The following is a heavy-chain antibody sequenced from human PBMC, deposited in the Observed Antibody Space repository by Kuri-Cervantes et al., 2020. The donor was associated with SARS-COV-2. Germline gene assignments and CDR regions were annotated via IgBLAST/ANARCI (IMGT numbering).Heavy chain of an antibody. V-gene: IGHV4-59*04. CDR1: GGSFNNYY. CDR3: ATFTVTTKFDN. CDR2: IYYTGTT. D-gene: IGHD4-17*01. Sequence: SETLSLTCAVYGGSFNNYYWGWIRQPPGKGLEWIGNIYYTGTTYYNPSLKSRVTISVDTSKEQFSLKLSSVTAADTAIYYCATFTVTTKFDNWGQGTLVTVSS. J-gene: IGHJ4*02.